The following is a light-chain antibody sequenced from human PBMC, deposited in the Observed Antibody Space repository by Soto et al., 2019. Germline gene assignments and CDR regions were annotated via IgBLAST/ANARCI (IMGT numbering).Light chain of an antibody. J-gene: IGKJ2*01. CDR1: QSVSSN. CDR2: GAS. CDR3: QPYNNWPPGT. Sequence: EIVMTQSPATLSVSPGERATLSCRASQSVSSNLAWYQQKPGQAPRLLIYGASTRATGIPARFSGSGSGTEFTLTISSLQSEDFAVYYGQPYNNWPPGTFGQGTKLEIK. V-gene: IGKV3-15*01.